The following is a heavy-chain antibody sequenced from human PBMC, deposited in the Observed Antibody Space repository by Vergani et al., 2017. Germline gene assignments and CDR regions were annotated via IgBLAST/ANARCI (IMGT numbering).Heavy chain of an antibody. D-gene: IGHD3-16*02. CDR3: AKAVIIMFGGVIPSDF. J-gene: IGHJ4*02. CDR1: GFTFSSYA. Sequence: EVQLLESGGGLVQPGGSLRLSCAASGFTFSSYAMSWVRQAPGKGLDWVSAISGSGLSTFYADSVKGRFTISRDNSKNTLYLQMNSLRAEDTAVYYCAKAVIIMFGGVIPSDFWGQGTLVTVSS. CDR2: ISGSGLST. V-gene: IGHV3-23*01.